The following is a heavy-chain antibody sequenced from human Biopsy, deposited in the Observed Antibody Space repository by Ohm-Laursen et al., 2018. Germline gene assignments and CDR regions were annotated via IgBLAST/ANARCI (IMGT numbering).Heavy chain of an antibody. CDR3: TTYQY. CDR1: GLTFTTAL. J-gene: IGHJ6*02. CDR2: IKSKTDGGTI. V-gene: IGHV3-15*01. D-gene: IGHD3-16*02. Sequence: SLRLSCTASGLTFTTALMSWVRQAPGKGLEWVGRIKSKTDGGTIDYAASVKGGIIISRDDSKKTVYLQMNNLKTEDTGVYYCTTYQYWGQGTTVIV.